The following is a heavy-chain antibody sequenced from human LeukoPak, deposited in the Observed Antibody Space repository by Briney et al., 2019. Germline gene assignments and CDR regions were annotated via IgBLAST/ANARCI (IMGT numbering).Heavy chain of an antibody. CDR3: ARKLEQYYFDY. J-gene: IGHJ4*02. D-gene: IGHD1/OR15-1a*01. V-gene: IGHV4-38-2*02. Sequence: PSETLSLTCTVSGGSISSYYWGWIRQPPGKGLEWIGSIYHSGSTYYNPSLKSRVTISVDTSKNQFSLKLSSVTAADTAVYYCARKLEQYYFDYWGQGTLVTVSS. CDR2: IYHSGST. CDR1: GGSISSYY.